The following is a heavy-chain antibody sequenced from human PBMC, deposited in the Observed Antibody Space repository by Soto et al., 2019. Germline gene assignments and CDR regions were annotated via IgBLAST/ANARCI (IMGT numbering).Heavy chain of an antibody. CDR1: GGTFSSYA. D-gene: IGHD3-3*01. J-gene: IGHJ3*02. V-gene: IGHV1-69*13. CDR3: ARGRKWFLEWLLGDAFDI. Sequence: GASVKVSCKAPGGTFSSYAISWVRQAPGQGLEWMGGIIPIFGTANYAQKFQGRVTITADESASTAYMELSSLRSEDTAVYYCARGRKWFLEWLLGDAFDIWGQGTMVSVSS. CDR2: IIPIFGTA.